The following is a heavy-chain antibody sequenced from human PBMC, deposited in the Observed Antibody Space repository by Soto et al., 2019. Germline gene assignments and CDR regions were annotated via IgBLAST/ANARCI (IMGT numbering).Heavy chain of an antibody. CDR1: GYTFTSYC. V-gene: IGHV1-46*01. CDR2: INPSGGST. CDR3: ASDYDFWSGYWEDYYYYYGMDV. Sequence: ASVKVSCKASGYTFTSYCMHWVRQAPGQGLEWMGIINPSGGSTSYAQKFQGRVTMTRDTSTSTVYMELNSLRSEDTAVYYCASDYDFWSGYWEDYYYYYGMDVWGQGTTVTVSS. J-gene: IGHJ6*02. D-gene: IGHD3-3*01.